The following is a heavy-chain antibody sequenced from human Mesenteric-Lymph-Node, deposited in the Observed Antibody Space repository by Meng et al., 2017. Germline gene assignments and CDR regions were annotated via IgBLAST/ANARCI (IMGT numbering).Heavy chain of an antibody. CDR1: GFTFSSYW. D-gene: IGHD2-21*02. CDR2: INSGGSST. V-gene: IGHV3-74*01. CDR3: ARAPPFPHIVVVTATTSAGLDY. J-gene: IGHJ4*02. Sequence: GESLKISCAASGFTFSSYWMHWVRQAPGKGLVWVSRINSGGSSTSYADSVKGRFTISRDNAKNTLYLQMNSLRAEDTAVYYCARAPPFPHIVVVTATTSAGLDYWGQGTLVTVSS.